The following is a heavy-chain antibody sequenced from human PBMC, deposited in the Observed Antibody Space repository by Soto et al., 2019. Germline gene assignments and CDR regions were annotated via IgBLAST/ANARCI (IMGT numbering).Heavy chain of an antibody. CDR3: ARSGDDYGSYVDY. J-gene: IGHJ4*02. CDR1: GYSVSDGYY. Sequence: PSETLSLTCVVSGYSVSDGYYLGWIRQPPGKGLEWIGSINRSEKTYYNPSLKSRLTISVDTSKNQISLTLSSVTAADTAIYYCARSGDDYGSYVDYWGQGTLVTVS. CDR2: INRSEKT. D-gene: IGHD4-17*01. V-gene: IGHV4-38-2*01.